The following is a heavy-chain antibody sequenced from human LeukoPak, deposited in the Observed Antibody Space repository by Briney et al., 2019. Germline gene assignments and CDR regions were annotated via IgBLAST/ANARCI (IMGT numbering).Heavy chain of an antibody. CDR2: IIPIFGTA. CDR3: ARAQGLWFGELHSDY. J-gene: IGHJ4*02. CDR1: GGTFSSYA. D-gene: IGHD3-10*01. Sequence: SVKVSCKASGGTFSSYAISWVRQAPGQGLEWMGGIIPIFGTANYAQKFQGRVTITADKSTSTAYMELSSLRSEDTAVYYCARAQGLWFGELHSDYWGQGTLVTVSS. V-gene: IGHV1-69*06.